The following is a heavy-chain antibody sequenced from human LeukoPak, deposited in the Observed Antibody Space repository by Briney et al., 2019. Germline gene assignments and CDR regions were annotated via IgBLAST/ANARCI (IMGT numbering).Heavy chain of an antibody. Sequence: GGSLRLSCAASGFTFSSYAMSWVRQAPGKGLEWVSAISGSGGSTYYADSVKDRFTISRDNSKNTLYLQMNSLRAEDTAVYYCAKSGCSGGSCYSGTYFDLCGRGTLVTVSS. CDR2: ISGSGGST. D-gene: IGHD2-15*01. J-gene: IGHJ2*01. CDR1: GFTFSSYA. CDR3: AKSGCSGGSCYSGTYFDL. V-gene: IGHV3-23*01.